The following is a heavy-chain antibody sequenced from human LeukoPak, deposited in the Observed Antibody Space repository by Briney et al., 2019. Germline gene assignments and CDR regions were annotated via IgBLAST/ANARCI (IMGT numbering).Heavy chain of an antibody. D-gene: IGHD3-22*01. J-gene: IGHJ4*02. CDR2: INSDGSST. V-gene: IGHV3-74*01. Sequence: GGSLRLSCAASGFTFSSYWLHWVRQAPGKGLVWVSRINSDGSSTTYADSVKGRFTISRGNSKNTLYLQMNSLRAEDTAVYYCAKDLVRSTMIVVVITRGLYDYWGQGTLVTVSS. CDR3: AKDLVRSTMIVVVITRGLYDY. CDR1: GFTFSSYW.